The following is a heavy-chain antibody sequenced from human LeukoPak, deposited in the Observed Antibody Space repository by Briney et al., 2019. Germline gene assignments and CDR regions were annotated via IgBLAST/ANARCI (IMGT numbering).Heavy chain of an antibody. Sequence: GGPLRLSCAASGFTVSSNYMSWVRQAPGKGLEWVSVIYSGGSTYYADSVKGRFTISRDNSKNTLYLQMNSLRAEDTAVYYCARGDYYGSGSYHWGQGTLVTVSS. J-gene: IGHJ5*02. D-gene: IGHD3-10*01. CDR1: GFTVSSNY. V-gene: IGHV3-66*01. CDR2: IYSGGST. CDR3: ARGDYYGSGSYH.